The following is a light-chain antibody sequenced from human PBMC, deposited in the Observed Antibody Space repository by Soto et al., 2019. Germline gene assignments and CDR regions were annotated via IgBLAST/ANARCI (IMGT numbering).Light chain of an antibody. CDR1: QSISSW. CDR2: KAS. V-gene: IGKV1-5*03. Sequence: DIQMTQSPFTLSASVGDRVTITCRASQSISSWLAWYQQKPGEAPKLLIYKASTLESGVPSNFSGSGSWTEFTLTISSLKPEDFATYYCQQYNSYPWTFGQGTKVDIK. CDR3: QQYNSYPWT. J-gene: IGKJ1*01.